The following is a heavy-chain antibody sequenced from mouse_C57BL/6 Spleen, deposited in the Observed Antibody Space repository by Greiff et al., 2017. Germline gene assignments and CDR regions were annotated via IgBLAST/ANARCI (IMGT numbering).Heavy chain of an antibody. Sequence: VKLMESGAELVRPGASVKLSCKASGYTFTDYYINWVKQRPGQGLEWIARIYPGSGDTYYNEKFKGKATLTAEKSSNTAYMQLSSLTSEDSAVYFCARGGYYPNYFDVWGQGTTLTVSS. CDR2: IYPGSGDT. CDR3: ARGGYYPNYFDV. D-gene: IGHD1-1*01. CDR1: GYTFTDYY. J-gene: IGHJ2*01. V-gene: IGHV1-76*01.